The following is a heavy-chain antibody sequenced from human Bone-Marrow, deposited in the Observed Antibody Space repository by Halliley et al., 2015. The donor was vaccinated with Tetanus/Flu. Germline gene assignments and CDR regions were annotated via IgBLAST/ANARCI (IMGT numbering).Heavy chain of an antibody. J-gene: IGHJ6*02. Sequence: LGWLCLISGDGSNPFYADSVKGRFTISRDNSRNSLFLRMTSLTTEDTALYYCAQTTAYYNGMDVWGQGTAVTVSS. V-gene: IGHV3-43*02. CDR3: AQTTAYYNGMDV. CDR2: ISGDGSNP.